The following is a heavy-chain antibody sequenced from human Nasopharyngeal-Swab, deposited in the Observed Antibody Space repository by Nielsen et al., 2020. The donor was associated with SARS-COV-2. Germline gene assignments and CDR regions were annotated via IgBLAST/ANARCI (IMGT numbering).Heavy chain of an antibody. D-gene: IGHD6-13*01. Sequence: SETLSLTCTVSGGSISSYYWSWIRQPPGKGLEWIGYIYYSGSTNYSPSLKSRVTISVDTSKNQSSLKLNSVTAADTAVYYCARTAGYYYMDVWGKGTTVTVSS. CDR2: IYYSGST. V-gene: IGHV4-59*01. CDR3: ARTAGYYYMDV. CDR1: GGSISSYY. J-gene: IGHJ6*03.